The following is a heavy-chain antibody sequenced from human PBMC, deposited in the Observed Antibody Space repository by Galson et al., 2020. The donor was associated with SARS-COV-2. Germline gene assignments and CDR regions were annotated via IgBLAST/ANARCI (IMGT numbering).Heavy chain of an antibody. V-gene: IGHV3-21*01. CDR1: GFTFSSYS. CDR3: ASIQLWLLPFDP. J-gene: IGHJ5*02. CDR2: ISSSSSYI. D-gene: IGHD5-18*01. Sequence: KIGESLKISCAASGFTFSSYSMNWVRQAPGKGLEWVSSISSSSSYIYYADSVKGRFTISRDNAKNSLYLQMNSLRAEDTAVYYCASIQLWLLPFDPWGQGTLVT.